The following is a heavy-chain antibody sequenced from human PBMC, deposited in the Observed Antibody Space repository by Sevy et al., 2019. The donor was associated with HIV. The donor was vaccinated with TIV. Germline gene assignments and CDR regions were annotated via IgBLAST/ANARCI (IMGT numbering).Heavy chain of an antibody. Sequence: GGSLRLSCAASGFTFSTYTMNWVRQAPGKGLEWVSSISSSSTYIYHADSVKGRFMISRNKAKNSLFLQMNSLRAEDTVAYLYARIDYGDYEMTRGDYLGVWGKGTMVTVSS. V-gene: IGHV3-21*04. CDR2: ISSSSTYI. D-gene: IGHD4-17*01. J-gene: IGHJ6*03. CDR1: GFTFSTYT. CDR3: ARIDYGDYEMTRGDYLGV.